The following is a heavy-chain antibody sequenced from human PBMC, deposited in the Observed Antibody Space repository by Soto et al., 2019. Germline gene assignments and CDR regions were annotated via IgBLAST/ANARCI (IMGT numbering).Heavy chain of an antibody. CDR3: ARHIGGSYPYYFDY. V-gene: IGHV4-39*01. Sequence: SETLSLTCTVSGGSISSSSYYWGWIRQPPGKGLEWIGSIYYSGSTYYNPSLKSRVTISVDTSKNQFSLKLSTVTAADTAVYYCARHIGGSYPYYFDYWGQGTLVTVSS. CDR1: GGSISSSSYY. J-gene: IGHJ4*02. CDR2: IYYSGST. D-gene: IGHD1-26*01.